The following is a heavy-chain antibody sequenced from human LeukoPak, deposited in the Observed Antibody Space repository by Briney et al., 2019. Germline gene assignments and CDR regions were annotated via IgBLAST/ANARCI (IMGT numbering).Heavy chain of an antibody. D-gene: IGHD6-13*01. Sequence: GRSLRLSCAASGFTFSSYAMHWVRQAPGKGLEWVAVISYDGSNKYYADSVKGRFTISRDNSKNTLYLQMNSLRAEDTAVYYFARARYVRQQQLAYYYYYGMDVWGQGTTVTVSS. CDR3: ARARYVRQQQLAYYYYYGMDV. CDR2: ISYDGSNK. CDR1: GFTFSSYA. V-gene: IGHV3-30-3*01. J-gene: IGHJ6*02.